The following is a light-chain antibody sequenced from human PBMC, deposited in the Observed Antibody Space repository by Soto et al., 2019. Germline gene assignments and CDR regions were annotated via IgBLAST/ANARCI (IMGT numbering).Light chain of an antibody. V-gene: IGLV2-23*02. Sequence: QSVLTQPASVSGSPGQWITISCTGTSSDVGSYNLVSWYQQHPGKAPKLMIYEVSKRPSGVSNRFSGSKSGNTASLTISGLQAEDEADYYCCSYAGSSTFPYVFGTGTKVTVL. CDR2: EVS. CDR1: SSDVGSYNL. CDR3: CSYAGSSTFPYV. J-gene: IGLJ1*01.